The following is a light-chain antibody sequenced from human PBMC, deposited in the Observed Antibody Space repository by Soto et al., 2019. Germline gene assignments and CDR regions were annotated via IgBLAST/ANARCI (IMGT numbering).Light chain of an antibody. Sequence: DIQMTQSPSSLSASVGDRVTITCRASQSISTLLNWYQQKPGKAPKVLIYAASSLYSGVPSRFGGGGSGTDFTLTISSLQPEDFATYYCQRSYSTPRTFGQGTKLEIK. CDR2: AAS. J-gene: IGKJ2*01. V-gene: IGKV1-39*01. CDR3: QRSYSTPRT. CDR1: QSISTL.